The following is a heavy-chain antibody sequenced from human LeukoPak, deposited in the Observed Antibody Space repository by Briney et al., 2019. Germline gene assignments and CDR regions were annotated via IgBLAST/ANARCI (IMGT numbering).Heavy chain of an antibody. CDR2: INPNSGGT. CDR1: GYTFTGYY. Sequence: ASVKVSCKASGYTFTGYYMHWVRQAPGQGLEWMGWINPNSGGTNYAQKSQGRVTMTRDTSISTAYMELSRLRSDDTAVYYCARVLRIAAAGRSPFDYWGQGTLVTVSS. CDR3: ARVLRIAAAGRSPFDY. D-gene: IGHD6-13*01. J-gene: IGHJ4*02. V-gene: IGHV1-2*02.